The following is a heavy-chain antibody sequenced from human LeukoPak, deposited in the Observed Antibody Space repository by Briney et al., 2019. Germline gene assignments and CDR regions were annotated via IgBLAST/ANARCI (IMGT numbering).Heavy chain of an antibody. CDR1: GFTFSSYS. V-gene: IGHV3-74*01. Sequence: GGSLRLSCAASGFTFSSYSMNWVRQAPGKGLVWVSRINTDGSSTSYADSVKGRFTISRDNAKNTLYLQMNSLRAEDTAVYYCARVSVRRTIFGVVIIPPYYFDYWGQGTLVTVSS. CDR3: ARVSVRRTIFGVVIIPPYYFDY. J-gene: IGHJ4*02. CDR2: INTDGSST. D-gene: IGHD3-3*01.